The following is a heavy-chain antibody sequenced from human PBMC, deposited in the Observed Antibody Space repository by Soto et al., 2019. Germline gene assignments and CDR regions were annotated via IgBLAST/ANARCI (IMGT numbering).Heavy chain of an antibody. CDR2: IDWADDK. CDR3: SRAVGGFTYGYPDY. V-gene: IGHV2-70*01. J-gene: IGHJ4*02. Sequence: SGPTLVNPTQTLTLTCTFSGFSLSTTGMCVSWIRQPPGKALEWLALIDWADDKYYSTTLKTRLTISKDTSKNQVVLTMTKVEPVDTATYFCSRAVGGFTYGYPDYWGQGTLVTVSS. CDR1: GFSLSTTGMC. D-gene: IGHD5-18*01.